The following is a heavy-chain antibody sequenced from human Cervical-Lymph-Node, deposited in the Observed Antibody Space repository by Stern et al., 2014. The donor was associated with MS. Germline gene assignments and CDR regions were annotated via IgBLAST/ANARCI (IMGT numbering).Heavy chain of an antibody. CDR3: ARGRELLSLDY. V-gene: IGHV1-8*01. Sequence: QVQLVQSGAEVKKPGASVKVSCKASGYTFTSYDINWVRQGTGQGLEWMGWMNPYSGNAVDAQKFQGRVPMTRATSTSTAYLELTSLRSEDTAVFYCARGRELLSLDYWGQGTLVTVSS. CDR2: MNPYSGNA. CDR1: GYTFTSYD. D-gene: IGHD1-26*01. J-gene: IGHJ4*02.